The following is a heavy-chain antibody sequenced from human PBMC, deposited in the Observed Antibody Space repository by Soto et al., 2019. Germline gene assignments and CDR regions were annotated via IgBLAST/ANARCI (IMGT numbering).Heavy chain of an antibody. J-gene: IGHJ6*02. CDR3: TRKTPPTGMEV. D-gene: IGHD3-9*01. V-gene: IGHV3-13*01. CDR1: GFTLSSYD. CDR2: IGSGGDT. Sequence: EVQLVESGGGLVQPGGSLRLSCAASGFTLSSYDIHWVRQATGEGLVWVSGIGSGGDTHYADSVKGRFIISREDGXXXLYLXXNNLRVGDTAVYYCTRKTPPTGMEVWGQGATVTVSS.